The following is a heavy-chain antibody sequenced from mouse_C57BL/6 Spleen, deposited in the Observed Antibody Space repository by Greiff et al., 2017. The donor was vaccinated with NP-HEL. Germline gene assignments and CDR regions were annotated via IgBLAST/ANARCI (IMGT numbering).Heavy chain of an antibody. Sequence: EVKLLESGPGLVKPSQSLSLTCSVTGYSITSGYYWNWIRQFPGNKLEWMGYISYDGSNNYNPSLKNRISITRDTSKNQFFLKLNSVTTEDTATYYCARGPYGYENWFAYWGQGTLVTVSA. CDR2: ISYDGSN. CDR1: GYSITSGYY. CDR3: ARGPYGYENWFAY. J-gene: IGHJ3*01. V-gene: IGHV3-6*01. D-gene: IGHD2-2*01.